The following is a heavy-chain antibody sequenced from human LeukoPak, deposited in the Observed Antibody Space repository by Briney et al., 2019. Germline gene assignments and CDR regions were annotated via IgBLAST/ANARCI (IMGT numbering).Heavy chain of an antibody. J-gene: IGHJ6*04. CDR1: GFTFSSYG. Sequence: GGSLRLSCAASGFTFSSYGMSWVRQAPGKGLEWVSAISGSGGSTYYADSVKGRFTISRDNAKNSLYLQMNSLRAEDTAVYYCAELGITMIGGVWGEGTTVTISS. CDR3: AELGITMIGGV. D-gene: IGHD3-10*02. CDR2: ISGSGGST. V-gene: IGHV3-23*01.